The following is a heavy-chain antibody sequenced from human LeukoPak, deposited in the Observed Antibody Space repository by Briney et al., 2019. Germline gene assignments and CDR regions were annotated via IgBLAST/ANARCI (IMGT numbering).Heavy chain of an antibody. D-gene: IGHD6-19*01. J-gene: IGHJ4*02. CDR3: AKGSGKQWLVLYPLDY. CDR2: ISGSGGST. Sequence: GGSLRLSCAASGFTFSSYAMSWVRQAPGKGLGWVSAISGSGGSTYYADSVKGRFTISRDNSKNTLYLQMNSLRAEDTAVYYCAKGSGKQWLVLYPLDYWGQGTLVTVPS. CDR1: GFTFSSYA. V-gene: IGHV3-23*01.